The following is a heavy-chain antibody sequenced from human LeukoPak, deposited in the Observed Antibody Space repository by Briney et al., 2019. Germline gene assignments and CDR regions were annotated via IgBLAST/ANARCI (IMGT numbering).Heavy chain of an antibody. D-gene: IGHD3-22*01. CDR1: GYTFTGDY. J-gene: IGHJ4*02. CDR3: ARDEHYDSSGYPFDY. Sequence: ASVKVSCKASGYTFTGDYMHWVRQTPGQGLQWMGWINPNTGGTNFAQTFQGRVTMTRDTSISTAYMELSRLRSDDTAVYYCARDEHYDSSGYPFDYWGQGTLVTVSS. V-gene: IGHV1-2*02. CDR2: INPNTGGT.